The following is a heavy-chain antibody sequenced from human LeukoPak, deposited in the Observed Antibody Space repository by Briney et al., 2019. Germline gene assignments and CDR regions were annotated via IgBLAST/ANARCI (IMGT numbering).Heavy chain of an antibody. CDR3: ARQGRDGYNYADAFDI. CDR1: GYSFTSYW. Sequence: GESLKISCKGSGYSFTSYWIGWVRRMPGKGLEWMGIIYPGDSDTRYSPSFQGQVTISADKFISTAYLQWSSLKASDTAMYYCARQGRDGYNYADAFDIWGQGTMVTVSS. D-gene: IGHD5-24*01. CDR2: IYPGDSDT. V-gene: IGHV5-51*01. J-gene: IGHJ3*02.